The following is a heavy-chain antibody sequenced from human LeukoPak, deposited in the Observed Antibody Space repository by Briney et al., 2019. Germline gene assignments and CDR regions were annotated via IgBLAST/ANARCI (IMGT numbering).Heavy chain of an antibody. V-gene: IGHV4-31*03. Sequence: SQTLSLTCTVSGGSISSGGYYWSWIRQHPGKGLEWIGYIYYSGSTYYNPSLKGRVTISVDTSKNQFSLKLSSVTAADTAVYYCARGGDGFYDSSGYYYTWGQGTLVTVSS. CDR1: GGSISSGGYY. CDR2: IYYSGST. CDR3: ARGGDGFYDSSGYYYT. D-gene: IGHD3-22*01. J-gene: IGHJ4*02.